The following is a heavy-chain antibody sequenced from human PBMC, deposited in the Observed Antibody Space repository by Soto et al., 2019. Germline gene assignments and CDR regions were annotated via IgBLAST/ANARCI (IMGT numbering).Heavy chain of an antibody. CDR1: GASIDSGDYY. CDR3: ARGGGSPYHNHEFDF. Sequence: TLCHTCTVSGASIDSGDYYWSWIRQHPGKGLEWIGYIYYSGGTYYNPSLKSRVTISVDTSKNQFSLELSSVTAADTAVYHCARGGGSPYHNHEFDFWGLGTLVTVSS. J-gene: IGHJ4*01. D-gene: IGHD6-13*01. V-gene: IGHV4-31*02. CDR2: IYYSGGT.